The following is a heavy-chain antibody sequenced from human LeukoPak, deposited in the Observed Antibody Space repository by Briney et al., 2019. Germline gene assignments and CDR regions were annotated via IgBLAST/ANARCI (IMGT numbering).Heavy chain of an antibody. D-gene: IGHD3-16*01. V-gene: IGHV4-39*01. J-gene: IGHJ4*02. CDR1: GGSITSSGHY. Sequence: SETLSLTCTVSGGSITSSGHYWGWIRQPPGKGLEWIGSIDYRERTTYNPSLKSRVTISADTSRNQFSLKLSSVTATDTAVYYCANYVSGTMRDYWGQGTLVTVSS. CDR3: ANYVSGTMRDY. CDR2: IDYRERT.